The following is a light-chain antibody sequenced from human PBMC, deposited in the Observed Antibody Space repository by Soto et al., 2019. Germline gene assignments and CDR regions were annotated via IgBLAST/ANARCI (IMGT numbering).Light chain of an antibody. CDR2: EGS. V-gene: IGLV2-14*02. CDR1: SSDVGNYYL. CDR3: SSYTSTNHVV. Sequence: QSALTQPASVSGSPGQSITISCTGTSSDVGNYYLVSWFQQCPGKAPQLIIFEGSKRPSGVSDRFSGSKSGNTASLTISGLQAEDEGDYHCSSYTSTNHVVFGGGTKVTVL. J-gene: IGLJ2*01.